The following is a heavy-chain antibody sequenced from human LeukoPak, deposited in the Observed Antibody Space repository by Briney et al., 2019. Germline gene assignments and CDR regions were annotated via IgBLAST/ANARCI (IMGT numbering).Heavy chain of an antibody. CDR3: ARDGYSYGFDY. Sequence: GGSLRLSCVASGFTFSSYSMNWVRQAPGKGREWVSSISSSSSYIYYADSVKGRFTISRDNAKNSLYLQMNSLRAEDTAVYYCARDGYSYGFDYWGQGTLVTVSS. CDR2: ISSSSSYI. J-gene: IGHJ4*02. V-gene: IGHV3-21*01. CDR1: GFTFSSYS. D-gene: IGHD5-18*01.